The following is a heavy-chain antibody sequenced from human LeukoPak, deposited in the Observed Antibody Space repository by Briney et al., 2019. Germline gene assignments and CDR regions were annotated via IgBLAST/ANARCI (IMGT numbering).Heavy chain of an antibody. V-gene: IGHV3-21*01. CDR1: EFTFSMST. CDR2: ISGSSSHI. D-gene: IGHD2-21*02. J-gene: IGHJ4*02. CDR3: ARGLCGGDCYDY. Sequence: GGSLRLSCAASEFTFSMSTMNWVRQAPGKGLEWVSSISGSSSHINYADSVKGRYTISRDKAKKSLYLQMSSLRADDTAVYYCARGLCGGDCYDYWGQGTLVTVSS.